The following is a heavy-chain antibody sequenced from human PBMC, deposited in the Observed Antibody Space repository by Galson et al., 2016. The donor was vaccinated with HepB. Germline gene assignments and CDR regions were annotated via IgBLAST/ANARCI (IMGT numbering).Heavy chain of an antibody. V-gene: IGHV1-58*01. CDR2: IVVATGNK. J-gene: IGHJ4*02. D-gene: IGHD3-22*01. CDR1: GFTFSKSA. Sequence: SVKVSCKASGFTFSKSAVQWVRQAPGQRLEWMGWIVVATGNKQFAQKFRKKVSFSRDMSAGTAYLEVSSLTSEDTALYYCAATTNYQCDSLRYDLWGQGTLVTVSS. CDR3: AATTNYQCDSLRYDL.